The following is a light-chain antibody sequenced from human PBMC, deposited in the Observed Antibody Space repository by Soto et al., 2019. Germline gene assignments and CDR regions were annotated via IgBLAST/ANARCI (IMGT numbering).Light chain of an antibody. V-gene: IGLV1-47*01. CDR3: AAWDDSLSGPV. Sequence: QSALTQPPSASGTPGQRVTISCSGSSSNIGSNYVYWYQQLPGTAPKLLIYRNNQRPSGVPDRFSCSRSGTSASVASSGGRSEDEADYYGAAWDDSLSGPVFGTGTKVTVL. CDR1: SSNIGSNY. CDR2: RNN. J-gene: IGLJ1*01.